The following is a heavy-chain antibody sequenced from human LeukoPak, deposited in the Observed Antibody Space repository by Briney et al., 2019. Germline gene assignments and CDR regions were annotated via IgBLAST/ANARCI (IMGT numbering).Heavy chain of an antibody. CDR3: AKDLEIAAAGPYFDY. D-gene: IGHD6-13*01. V-gene: IGHV3-23*01. J-gene: IGHJ4*02. CDR2: ISGSGGST. Sequence: PGGSLRLSCAASGFTFSSYAMSWVRQAPGKGLEWVSAISGSGGSTYYADSVKGRFTISRDNSKNTLYLQMNSLRAEDTAVYYCAKDLEIAAAGPYFDYWDQGTLVTVSS. CDR1: GFTFSSYA.